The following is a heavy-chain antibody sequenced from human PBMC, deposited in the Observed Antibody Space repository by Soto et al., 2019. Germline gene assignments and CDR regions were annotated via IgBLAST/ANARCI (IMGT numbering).Heavy chain of an antibody. CDR3: ARVERTTMRRSDH. CDR2: ISAYNGNT. D-gene: IGHD1-7*01. V-gene: IGHV1-18*01. CDR1: GYTFRDYG. Sequence: QVQLVQSGAEVMRPGASVKVSCQASGYTFRDYGFNWVRQAPGQGLERLGWISAYNGNTNYAQKFQDRVTMTTDTSTNTAFLELRSLSSDDTALYYCARVERTTMRRSDHWGQATLFTVSS. J-gene: IGHJ5*02.